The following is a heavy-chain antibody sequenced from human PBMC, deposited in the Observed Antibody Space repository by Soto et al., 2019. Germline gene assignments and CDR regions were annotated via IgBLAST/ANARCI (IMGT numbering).Heavy chain of an antibody. CDR1: GGTFSSYA. J-gene: IGHJ5*02. CDR2: IIPIFGTA. CDR3: ARASRDYYDSSGPPADNWFDP. Sequence: EASVKVSCKASGGTFSSYAISWVRQAPGQGLEWMGGIIPIFGTANYAQKFQGRVTITADESTSTAYMELSSLRSEDTAVYYRARASRDYYDSSGPPADNWFDPWGQGTLVTVSS. V-gene: IGHV1-69*13. D-gene: IGHD3-22*01.